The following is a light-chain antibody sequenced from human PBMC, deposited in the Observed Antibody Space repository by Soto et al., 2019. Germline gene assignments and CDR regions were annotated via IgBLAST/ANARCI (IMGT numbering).Light chain of an antibody. Sequence: DIVMTQSPDSLAVSLGERATINCKSSQSVLYSSINKNYLAWYQQKPGQPPQLLIYWASTRESGVPDRFSGSGSGTDFTLTISSLQAEDVAVYYCQQYISTPLTFGGGTKVEIK. J-gene: IGKJ4*01. CDR2: WAS. V-gene: IGKV4-1*01. CDR1: QSVLYSSINKNY. CDR3: QQYISTPLT.